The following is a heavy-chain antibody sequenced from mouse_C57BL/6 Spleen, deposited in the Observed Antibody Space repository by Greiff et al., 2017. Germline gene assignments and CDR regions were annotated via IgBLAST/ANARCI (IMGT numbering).Heavy chain of an antibody. D-gene: IGHD4-1*01. Sequence: QVQLQESGPELVKPGASVKISCKASGYAFSSSWMNWVKQRPGKGLEWIGRIYPGDGDTNYNGKFKGKATLTADKSSSTAYMQLSSLTSADSAVYFCARSRTGTYYFDYWGQGTTLTVSS. CDR2: IYPGDGDT. CDR3: ARSRTGTYYFDY. J-gene: IGHJ2*01. V-gene: IGHV1-82*01. CDR1: GYAFSSSW.